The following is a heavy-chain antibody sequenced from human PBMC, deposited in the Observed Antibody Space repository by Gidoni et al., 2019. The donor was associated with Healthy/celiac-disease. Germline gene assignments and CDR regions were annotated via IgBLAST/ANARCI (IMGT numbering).Heavy chain of an antibody. CDR2: ISGSGGST. D-gene: IGHD3-10*01. J-gene: IGHJ6*02. CDR3: AAEAGGYYYGSGLHSYYGMDV. Sequence: EVQLLESGGGLVQPGGSLRLSCAASGFTFSSYAMSWVRQAPGKGLEWVSAISGSGGSTYYADSVKGRFTISRDNSKNTLYLQMNSLRAEDTAVYYCAAEAGGYYYGSGLHSYYGMDVWGQGTTVTVSS. CDR1: GFTFSSYA. V-gene: IGHV3-23*01.